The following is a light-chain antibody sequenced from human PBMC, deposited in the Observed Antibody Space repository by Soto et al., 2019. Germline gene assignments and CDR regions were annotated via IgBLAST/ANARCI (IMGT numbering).Light chain of an antibody. CDR2: GAS. CDR3: QQNCSSPT. CDR1: ARVSTSY. Sequence: LSVDLGGGRILNNRASARVSTSYLAWYQQKPGQAPRLLIYGASTRATGIPDMFRASGSGTDFTAATASLQTQAFAVSYCQQNCSSPTLGPGTRLDIK. J-gene: IGKJ5*01. V-gene: IGKV3-20*01.